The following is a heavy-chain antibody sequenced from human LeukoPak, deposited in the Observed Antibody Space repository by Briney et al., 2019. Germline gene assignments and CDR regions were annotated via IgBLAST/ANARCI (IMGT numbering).Heavy chain of an antibody. Sequence: GGSLRLSCAASGFTFSGYWMSWVRQAPGKGLEWVSYISSSGGTIYYADSVKGRFTISRDNAKNSLYLQMNSLRAEDTAVYYCAELGITMIGGVWGKGTTVTISS. CDR3: AELGITMIGGV. D-gene: IGHD3-10*02. CDR1: GFTFSGYW. V-gene: IGHV3-48*04. J-gene: IGHJ6*04. CDR2: ISSSGGTI.